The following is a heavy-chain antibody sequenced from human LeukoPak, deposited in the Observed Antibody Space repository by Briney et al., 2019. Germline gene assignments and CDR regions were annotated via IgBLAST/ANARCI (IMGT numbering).Heavy chain of an antibody. CDR3: ARDMSRLPLVD. V-gene: IGHV3-48*03. CDR2: ISTGGTTI. D-gene: IGHD2-15*01. CDR1: GFTVSSYD. J-gene: IGHJ4*02. Sequence: GGSLRLSCAVSGFTVSSYDMNWVRQAPGKGLEWVSYISTGGTTIYYADSVRGRFTISRDNAQNSLYLQIDTLRAEDTALYYCARDMSRLPLVDWGQGTLVTVSS.